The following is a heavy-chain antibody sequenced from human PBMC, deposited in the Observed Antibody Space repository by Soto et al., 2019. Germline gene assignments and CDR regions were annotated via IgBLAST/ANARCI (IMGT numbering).Heavy chain of an antibody. D-gene: IGHD2-8*01. V-gene: IGHV4-31*03. CDR3: ARSFQAIDPPGNGLDY. CDR2: IYYSGST. J-gene: IGHJ4*02. CDR1: GGSISSGGYY. Sequence: QVQLQESGPGLVKPSQTLSLTCTVSGGSISSGGYYWSWIRQHPGKGLEWIGYIYYSGSTYYNPSLQSRLTISVDTSKNQFSLKLSSVTAADTAVYYCARSFQAIDPPGNGLDYWGQGTLVTVSS.